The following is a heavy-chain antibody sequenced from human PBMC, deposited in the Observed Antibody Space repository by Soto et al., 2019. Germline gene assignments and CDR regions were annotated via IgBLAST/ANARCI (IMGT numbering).Heavy chain of an antibody. D-gene: IGHD4-17*01. CDR3: ARDKNEDGDYDYYYYYMDV. V-gene: IGHV3-33*01. CDR2: IWYDGSNK. Sequence: HPGGSLRLSCAASGFTFSSYGMHWVRQAPGKGLEWVAVIWYDGSNKYYADSVKGRFTISRDNSKNTLYLQMNSLRAEDTAVYYCARDKNEDGDYDYYYYYMDVWGKGTTVTVSS. CDR1: GFTFSSYG. J-gene: IGHJ6*03.